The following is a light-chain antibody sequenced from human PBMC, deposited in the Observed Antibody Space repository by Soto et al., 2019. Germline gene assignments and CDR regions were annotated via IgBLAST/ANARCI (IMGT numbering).Light chain of an antibody. Sequence: QSVLTQPPSASGSPGQSVTISCTGTSSDVGGYDYVSWYQQHPGKAPKLMIYEVSKRPSGVPDRFSGSKSGNTASLTVTGLQAEEGADYYCSSYAGSKNLIFGGGTKLTVL. CDR2: EVS. CDR1: SSDVGGYDY. CDR3: SSYAGSKNLI. V-gene: IGLV2-8*01. J-gene: IGLJ2*01.